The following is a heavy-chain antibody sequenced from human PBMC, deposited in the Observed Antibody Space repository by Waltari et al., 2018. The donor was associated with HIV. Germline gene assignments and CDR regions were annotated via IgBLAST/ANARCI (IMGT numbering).Heavy chain of an antibody. Sequence: EVQLLEHGGGVGQPGGSRRLPCAAAGFNFSSNALSGVRPAPGKGLELVSAIRGSGGSTYYADSVKGRFTISRDNSKNTLYLQMNSLRAEDTAVYYCAKGCGSGYYYYGMDVWGQGTTVTVSS. CDR3: AKGCGSGYYYYGMDV. D-gene: IGHD2-21*01. CDR2: IRGSGGST. V-gene: IGHV3-23*01. J-gene: IGHJ6*02. CDR1: GFNFSSNA.